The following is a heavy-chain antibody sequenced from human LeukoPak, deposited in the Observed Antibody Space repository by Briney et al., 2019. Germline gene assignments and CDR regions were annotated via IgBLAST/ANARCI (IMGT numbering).Heavy chain of an antibody. D-gene: IGHD3-22*01. J-gene: IGHJ4*02. Sequence: GRSLRHSCAPSGFTFSSYGMHWVRQALGKGLEWVAVIWYDGSNKYYADSVKGRFTISRDNSNNTLYLQMNSLRAEDTAVYYCAKERDGYDSSEIDYWGQGTLVTVSS. CDR2: IWYDGSNK. CDR1: GFTFSSYG. V-gene: IGHV3-33*06. CDR3: AKERDGYDSSEIDY.